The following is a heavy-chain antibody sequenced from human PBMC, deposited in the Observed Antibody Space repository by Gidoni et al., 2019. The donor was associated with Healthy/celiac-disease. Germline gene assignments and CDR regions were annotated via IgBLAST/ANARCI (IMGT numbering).Heavy chain of an antibody. Sequence: QVQLVESGGGVVQPGRSLRLSCAASGFPFSRSAMPWVRQAPGKGLEWVAVISYDGSNKYYADSVKGRFTISRDNSKNTLYLQMNSLRAEDTAVYYCARDRVGVELWLLYYYYGMDVWGQGTTVTVSS. CDR2: ISYDGSNK. V-gene: IGHV3-30-3*01. J-gene: IGHJ6*02. CDR3: ARDRVGVELWLLYYYYGMDV. CDR1: GFPFSRSA. D-gene: IGHD5-18*01.